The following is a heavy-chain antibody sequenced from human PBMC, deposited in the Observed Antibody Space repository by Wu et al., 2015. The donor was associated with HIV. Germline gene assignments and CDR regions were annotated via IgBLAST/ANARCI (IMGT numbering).Heavy chain of an antibody. CDR3: ARSAFYGDQDYHYSDVMDV. CDR2: IIPMFGTV. V-gene: IGHV1-69*13. Sequence: QVQLVQSGAEVKKPGSSVKVSCKTSGGSFSSYAMNWVRQAPEQGLEWMGRIIPMFGTVNYTQKFQGRVTITADESTKTAYTELSSLRSEDTAIYYCARSAFYGDQDYHYSDVMDVWGQGTTVIVSS. CDR1: GGSFSSYA. D-gene: IGHD4-17*01. J-gene: IGHJ6*01.